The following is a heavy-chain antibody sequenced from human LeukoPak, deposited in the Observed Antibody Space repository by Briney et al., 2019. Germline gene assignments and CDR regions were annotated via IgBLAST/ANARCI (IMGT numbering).Heavy chain of an antibody. CDR1: GGSISSYY. V-gene: IGHV4-4*09. CDR2: IYTSGST. J-gene: IGHJ6*03. CDR3: ATCTRHAHYYYYMDV. D-gene: IGHD1-1*01. Sequence: PSETLSLTCTVSGGSISSYYWSWIRQPPGKGLEWIGYIYTSGSTNYNPSLKSRVTISVDTSKNQFSLKLSSVTAADTAVYYCATCTRHAHYYYYMDVWGKGTTVTVSS.